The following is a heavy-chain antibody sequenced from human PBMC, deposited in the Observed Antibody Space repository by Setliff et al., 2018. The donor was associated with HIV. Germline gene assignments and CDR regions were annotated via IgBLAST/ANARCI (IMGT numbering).Heavy chain of an antibody. CDR3: AREEKLSAVAGTMYYYYAMDV. CDR1: GGSTSNEY. V-gene: IGHV4-59*12. Sequence: SETLSLTCTVSGGSTSNEYWSWIRQPPGKGLEWIGYIYDSGSPKYNPSLKSRVTISVDTSKNQFSLKLSSVTAADTAVYYCAREEKLSAVAGTMYYYYAMDVWGQGTTVTVSS. CDR2: IYDSGSP. J-gene: IGHJ6*02. D-gene: IGHD6-19*01.